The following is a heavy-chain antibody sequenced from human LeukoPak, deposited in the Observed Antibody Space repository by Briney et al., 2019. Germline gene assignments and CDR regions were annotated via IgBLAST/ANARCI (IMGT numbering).Heavy chain of an antibody. CDR1: GFTFSSYA. CDR2: ISGSGGST. D-gene: IGHD3-10*01. J-gene: IGHJ4*02. V-gene: IGHV3-23*01. Sequence: GGSLRLSCAASGFTFSSYAMSWVRQAPGKGLEWVSAISGSGGSTYYAYSVKGRFTISRDNSKNTLYLQMNSLRAEDTAVYYCAKQRGSYYNGHFDYWGQGTLVTVSS. CDR3: AKQRGSYYNGHFDY.